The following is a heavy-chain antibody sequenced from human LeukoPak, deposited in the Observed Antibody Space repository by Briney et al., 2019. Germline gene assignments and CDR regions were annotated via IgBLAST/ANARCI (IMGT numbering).Heavy chain of an antibody. V-gene: IGHV3-7*03. CDR2: IKQDGSEK. D-gene: IGHD3-22*01. CDR1: GFTFSSYW. J-gene: IGHJ4*02. CDR3: AKSDSSGYYYGLGNY. Sequence: PGGSLRLSCAASGFTFSSYWMSWVRQAPGKGLEWVANIKQDGSEKYYVDSVKGRFTISRDNAKNSLYLQMNSLRAEDTALYYCAKSDSSGYYYGLGNYWGQGTLVTVSS.